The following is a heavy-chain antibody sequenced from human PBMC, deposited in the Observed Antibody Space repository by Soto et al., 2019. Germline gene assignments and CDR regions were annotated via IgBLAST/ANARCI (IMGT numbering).Heavy chain of an antibody. CDR2: NNPYNGNT. CDR3: ARNRVRGPRLLVGPFDC. D-gene: IGHD2-2*01. Sequence: QVQLVQSGAEMKTPGASVKVSCKTSGYTFTPYGISWVRQAPAPGLEWMGWNNPYNGNTDYAESLQGRVTMTTETTTNTAYMALTSLKSDDTAIYYCARNRVRGPRLLVGPFDCWGQGTLGTVSS. J-gene: IGHJ4*02. CDR1: GYTFTPYG. V-gene: IGHV1-18*01.